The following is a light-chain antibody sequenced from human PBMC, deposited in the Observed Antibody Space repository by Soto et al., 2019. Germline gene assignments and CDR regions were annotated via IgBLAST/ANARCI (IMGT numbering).Light chain of an antibody. Sequence: DIQMTQAPSSLSASVGDRVTITCRARQDISTYLAWYQQKPGKVPKLMISAAYTLQSGVTPRFSGSGSGTDVTLTISSLQPEDVATYYYQKYDNDPHSFGGGTKGEIK. V-gene: IGKV1-27*01. CDR2: AAY. J-gene: IGKJ4*01. CDR3: QKYDNDPHS. CDR1: QDISTY.